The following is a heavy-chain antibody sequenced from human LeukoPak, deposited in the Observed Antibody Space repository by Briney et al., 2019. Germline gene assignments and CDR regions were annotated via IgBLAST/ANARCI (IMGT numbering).Heavy chain of an antibody. J-gene: IGHJ4*02. Sequence: GGSLRLSCVVSGFTFSNYAMHWVRQAPGQAPGKGLEWVAVMSYDGSHEYYADFVKGRFTICRDNPKSRLYLQMNSLRPEDTAVYYCARAFAGSYSSTVDYWGQGTLVTVSS. CDR1: GFTFSNYA. CDR3: ARAFAGSYSSTVDY. CDR2: MSYDGSHE. V-gene: IGHV3-30*04. D-gene: IGHD1-26*01.